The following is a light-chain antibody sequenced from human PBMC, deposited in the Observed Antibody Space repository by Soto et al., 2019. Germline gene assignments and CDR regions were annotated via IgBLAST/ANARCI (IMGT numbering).Light chain of an antibody. CDR1: QSISDT. V-gene: IGKV3-15*01. J-gene: IGKJ3*01. Sequence: EIVMTQSPATLSVSPGGRATLSCRASQSISDTLAWYQQKPGQAPRLLIHGASTRATGFPGRFSGSGSGTDFTLTISSLQSEDFAVYYCHQYYSPPFAFGPGTKVHL. CDR2: GAS. CDR3: HQYYSPPFA.